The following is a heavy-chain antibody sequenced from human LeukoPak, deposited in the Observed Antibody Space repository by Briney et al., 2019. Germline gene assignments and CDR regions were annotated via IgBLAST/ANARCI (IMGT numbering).Heavy chain of an antibody. CDR1: GFTFKNYW. Sequence: GGSLRLSCAASGFTFKNYWMTWVRQAPGKGLEWVANINQSGGEKYYLDSVKGRVKGRFTISRDNAKNSLYLQMNSLRVEDTAVYYCARWGGDDYSNQPYWSFDAWGRGILVTVSS. CDR2: INQSGGEK. CDR3: ARWGGDDYSNQPYWSFDA. V-gene: IGHV3-7*01. D-gene: IGHD4-11*01. J-gene: IGHJ2*01.